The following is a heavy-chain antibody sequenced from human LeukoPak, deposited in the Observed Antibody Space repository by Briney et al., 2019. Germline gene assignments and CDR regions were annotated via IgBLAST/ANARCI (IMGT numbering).Heavy chain of an antibody. J-gene: IGHJ4*02. Sequence: KASETLSLTCTVSGGSISSYYWSWIRQPAGKGLEWIGRIYTSGSTNYNPSLKSRVTMSVDTSKNRFSLKLSSVTAADTAVYYCARGRKTGGYLDYWGQGTLVTVSS. CDR1: GGSISSYY. V-gene: IGHV4-4*07. CDR2: IYTSGST. CDR3: ARGRKTGGYLDY. D-gene: IGHD7-27*01.